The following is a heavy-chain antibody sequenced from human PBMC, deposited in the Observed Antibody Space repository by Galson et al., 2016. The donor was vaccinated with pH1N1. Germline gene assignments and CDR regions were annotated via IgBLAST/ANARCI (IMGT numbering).Heavy chain of an antibody. CDR1: GGTFSSYG. V-gene: IGHV1-69*13. CDR3: ARWDYGDYVGWFDP. Sequence: SVKVSCKASGGTFSSYGISWVRQAPGQGLEWMGRIIPIFGTANYAQKFQGRVTSTADESTSTAYKELSNLRSEDSSVYYCARWDYGDYVGWFDPWGQGTLVTISS. CDR2: IIPIFGTA. J-gene: IGHJ5*02. D-gene: IGHD4-17*01.